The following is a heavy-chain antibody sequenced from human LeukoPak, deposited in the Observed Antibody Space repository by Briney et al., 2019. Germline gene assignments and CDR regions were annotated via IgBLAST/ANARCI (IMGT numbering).Heavy chain of an antibody. Sequence: GGSLRLSCAASGFTFSSYAMSWARQAPGKGLEWVSAISGSGGSTYYAGSVKGRFTISRDNSKNTLYLQMNSLRAEDTAVYYCAKIPEVDILTGYTYYFDYWGQGTLVTVSS. J-gene: IGHJ4*02. CDR3: AKIPEVDILTGYTYYFDY. CDR1: GFTFSSYA. CDR2: ISGSGGST. D-gene: IGHD3-9*01. V-gene: IGHV3-23*01.